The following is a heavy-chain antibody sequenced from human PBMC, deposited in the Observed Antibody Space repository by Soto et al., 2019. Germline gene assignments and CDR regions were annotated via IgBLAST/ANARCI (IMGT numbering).Heavy chain of an antibody. V-gene: IGHV1-69*13. D-gene: IGHD2-21*02. Sequence: ASVKVSCKASGGTFTSYSISWVRQAPGQGLEWMGGIIPIFGTANYAQKFQGRVTITADESTSTAYMELSSLRSEDTAVYYCARPFHCVGDCYIRGPGYYYDYGLDVWGQGTTVTVSS. J-gene: IGHJ6*02. CDR2: IIPIFGTA. CDR3: ARPFHCVGDCYIRGPGYYYDYGLDV. CDR1: GGTFTSYS.